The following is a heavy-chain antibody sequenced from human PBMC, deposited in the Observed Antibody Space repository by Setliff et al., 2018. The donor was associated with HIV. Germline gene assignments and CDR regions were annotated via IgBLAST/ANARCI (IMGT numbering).Heavy chain of an antibody. CDR1: GGSISSGSYY. D-gene: IGHD3-10*01. V-gene: IGHV4-61*02. J-gene: IGHJ6*03. CDR3: ARGGIGDYYYYYMDV. Sequence: SETLSLTCTVSGGSISSGSYYWSWIRQPAGKGLEWIGRIYTSGSTNYNPSLKSRVTISVDTSKNQFSLKLSSVTAADTAVYYCARGGIGDYYYYYMDVWGKGTTVTVSS. CDR2: IYTSGST.